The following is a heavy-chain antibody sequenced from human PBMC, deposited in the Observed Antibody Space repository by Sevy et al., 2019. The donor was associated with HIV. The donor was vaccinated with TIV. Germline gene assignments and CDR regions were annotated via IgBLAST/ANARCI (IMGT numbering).Heavy chain of an antibody. CDR2: IKQDGSEK. J-gene: IGHJ3*02. V-gene: IGHV3-7*03. D-gene: IGHD1-26*01. Sequence: GGSLRLSCAASGFTFSSYWMSWVRQAPGKGLEWVANIKQDGSEKYYVDSVKGRFTISRANAKNSLYLQMNSLRVEDTAVYYCARPRVGPHDEFDIWGQGTMVTVSS. CDR3: ARPRVGPHDEFDI. CDR1: GFTFSSYW.